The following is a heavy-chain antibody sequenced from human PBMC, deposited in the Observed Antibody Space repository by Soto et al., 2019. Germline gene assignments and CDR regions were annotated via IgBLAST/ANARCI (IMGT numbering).Heavy chain of an antibody. Sequence: QVQLVQSGAEVKKPGSSVKVSCKASGGTFSSYAISWVRQAPGQGLEWMGGIIPIFGIANYAQKFQGRVTITADESTSTAYMELSSLRSEDTAVYYCARDLEQRRGYSYGSSDYYGMDVWGQGTTVTVSS. CDR2: IIPIFGIA. CDR3: ARDLEQRRGYSYGSSDYYGMDV. CDR1: GGTFSSYA. V-gene: IGHV1-69*01. J-gene: IGHJ6*02. D-gene: IGHD5-18*01.